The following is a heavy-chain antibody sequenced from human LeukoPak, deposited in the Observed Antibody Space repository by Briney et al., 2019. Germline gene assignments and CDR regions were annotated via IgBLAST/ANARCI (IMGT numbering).Heavy chain of an antibody. V-gene: IGHV3-48*03. D-gene: IGHD2-2*01. J-gene: IGHJ6*02. CDR2: ISSSGSTR. CDR3: ARQGVVPTGYGMDV. CDR1: GFTFSSYE. Sequence: GGSLRLSCAASGFTFSSYEMNWVRQAPGKGLEWVSYISSSGSTRYYADSVKGRFTISRDNAKNSLYLQMNSLRAEDTAVYYCARQGVVPTGYGMDVWGQGTTVTVSS.